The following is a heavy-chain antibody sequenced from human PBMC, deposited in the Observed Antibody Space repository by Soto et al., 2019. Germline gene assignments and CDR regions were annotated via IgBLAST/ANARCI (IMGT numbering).Heavy chain of an antibody. Sequence: ASVKVSCKASGYTFTSYYMHWVRQAPGQGLEWMGIINPSGGSTSYAQKFQGRVTMTRDTSTSTVYMQLSSLRSEDTALYYCATPLIAAAGFSAFDLWGQGTMVTVPS. J-gene: IGHJ3*01. D-gene: IGHD6-13*01. CDR3: ATPLIAAAGFSAFDL. V-gene: IGHV1-46*03. CDR1: GYTFTSYY. CDR2: INPSGGST.